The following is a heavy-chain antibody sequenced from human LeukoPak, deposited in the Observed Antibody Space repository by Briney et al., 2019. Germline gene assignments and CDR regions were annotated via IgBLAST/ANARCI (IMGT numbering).Heavy chain of an antibody. J-gene: IGHJ4*02. D-gene: IGHD1/OR15-1a*01. CDR1: GGSLEGLY. CDR3: ARAARGRATTPDFDY. CDR2: VFHTGVT. Sequence: KPSETLSLTCTVSGGSLEGLYWSWIRQSPEKGLEWIGNVFHTGVTSYNLSLKSRVTISVDTSKNQFSLKLSSVTAADTAVYYCARAARGRATTPDFDYWAREPWSPSPQ. V-gene: IGHV4-59*11.